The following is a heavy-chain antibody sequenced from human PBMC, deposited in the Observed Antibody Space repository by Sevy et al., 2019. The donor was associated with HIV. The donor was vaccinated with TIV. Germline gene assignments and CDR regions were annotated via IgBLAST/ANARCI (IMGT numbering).Heavy chain of an antibody. D-gene: IGHD2-2*01. CDR1: GGSFSGYY. CDR2: INHSGST. J-gene: IGHJ5*01. Sequence: SETLSLTCAVHGGSFSGYYWSWIRQPPGKGLEWIGEINHSGSTNYNPSLKSRVTISVDTSQKQFSLKLSSVTAADTAVYYCARSPPVVVVPGAPSWFDPWGQGTMVTVSS. V-gene: IGHV4-34*01. CDR3: ARSPPVVVVPGAPSWFDP.